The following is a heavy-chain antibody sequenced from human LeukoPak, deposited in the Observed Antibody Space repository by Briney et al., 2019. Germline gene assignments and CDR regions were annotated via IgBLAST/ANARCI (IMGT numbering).Heavy chain of an antibody. CDR1: GYTFTSYG. CDR3: ARERLEYSSSYWYFDL. J-gene: IGHJ2*01. V-gene: IGHV1-18*01. D-gene: IGHD6-6*01. CDR2: ISAYNGNT. Sequence: ASVKVSCKASGYTFTSYGITWVRQAPGQGLEWMGWISAYNGNTNYAQKLQGRVTMTTDTSTSTAYMELRSLRSDDTAVYYCARERLEYSSSYWYFDLWGRGTLVTVSS.